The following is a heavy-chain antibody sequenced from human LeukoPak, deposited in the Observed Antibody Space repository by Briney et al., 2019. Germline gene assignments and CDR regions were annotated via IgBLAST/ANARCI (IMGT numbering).Heavy chain of an antibody. D-gene: IGHD3-9*01. CDR3: ARESIILTGYPY. CDR2: INPSGGST. J-gene: IGHJ4*02. Sequence: ASVKVSCKASRYTFTSYYMHWVRQAPGQGLEWMGIINPSGGSTTYAQKFQGRLTMTRDTSTSTVYMELSSLRSEDTALYYCARESIILTGYPYWGQGTLVTVSS. V-gene: IGHV1-46*01. CDR1: RYTFTSYY.